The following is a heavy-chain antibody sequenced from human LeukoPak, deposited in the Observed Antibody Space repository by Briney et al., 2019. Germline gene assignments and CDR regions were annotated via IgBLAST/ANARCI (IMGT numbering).Heavy chain of an antibody. CDR1: GYSFTSYW. Sequence: GESLKISCKGSGYSFTSYWISWVRQMPGKGLEWMGRIDPSDSYTNYSPSFQGHVTISADKSISTAYLQWSSLKDSDTAMYYCARHGGEPGEVALYSSSTDAFDIWGQGTMATVSS. V-gene: IGHV5-10-1*01. CDR2: IDPSDSYT. CDR3: ARHGGEPGEVALYSSSTDAFDI. J-gene: IGHJ3*02. D-gene: IGHD6-6*01.